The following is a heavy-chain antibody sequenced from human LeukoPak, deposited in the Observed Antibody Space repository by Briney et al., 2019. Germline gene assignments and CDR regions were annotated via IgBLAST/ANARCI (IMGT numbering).Heavy chain of an antibody. CDR2: ISYDGSNK. Sequence: GRSLRLSCAASGFTFSSYAMHWVRQAPGKGLEWVAVISYDGSNKYYADSVKGRFTISRDNSKNTLYLQMNSLTAEDTAIYYCSKDVVPDSGWDLDYWGQGTLVTVSS. J-gene: IGHJ4*02. D-gene: IGHD6-19*01. CDR1: GFTFSSYA. V-gene: IGHV3-30*04. CDR3: SKDVVPDSGWDLDY.